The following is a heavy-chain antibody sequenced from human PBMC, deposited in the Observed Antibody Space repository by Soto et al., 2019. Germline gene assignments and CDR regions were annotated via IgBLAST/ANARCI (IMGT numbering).Heavy chain of an antibody. Sequence: QVQLLESGPGLVRPSETLSLTCTVSGASVSNNAYYWSWIRQSPGKGLEWIAYVYHTGNTNYNPYLRCRVTISLETSKNQLSQKVRSVTAADTAVYYCATVDLRLVELLDDFGVLGQGTMLTVSS. CDR3: ATVDLRLVELLDDFGV. V-gene: IGHV4-61*08. CDR1: GASVSNNAYY. CDR2: VYHTGNT. J-gene: IGHJ3*01. D-gene: IGHD3-16*01.